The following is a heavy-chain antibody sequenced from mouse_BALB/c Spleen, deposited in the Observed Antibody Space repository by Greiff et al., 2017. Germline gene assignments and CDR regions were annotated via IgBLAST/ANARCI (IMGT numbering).Heavy chain of an antibody. J-gene: IGHJ3*01. CDR3: TTATWFAY. D-gene: IGHD1-2*01. V-gene: IGHV1S81*02. Sequence: QVQLQQSGAELVKPGASVKLSCKASGYTFTSYYMYWVKQRPGQGLEWIGEINPSNGGTNFNEKFKSKATLTVDKSSSTAYMQLSSLTSGDSAVYYCTTATWFAYWGQGTLVTVSA. CDR1: GYTFTSYY. CDR2: INPSNGGT.